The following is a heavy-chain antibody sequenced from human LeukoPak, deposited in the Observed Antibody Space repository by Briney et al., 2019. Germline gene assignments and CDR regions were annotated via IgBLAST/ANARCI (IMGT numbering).Heavy chain of an antibody. Sequence: SETLSLTCTVSGGSISSYYWSWIRQPPAKGLEWIGCIYYSGSTNYNPSLKSRVTISVDTSKNQFSLKLSSVTAADTAVYYCARDGPVGAGDYWGQGTLVTVSS. V-gene: IGHV4-59*01. CDR3: ARDGPVGAGDY. CDR1: GGSISSYY. D-gene: IGHD1-26*01. CDR2: IYYSGST. J-gene: IGHJ4*02.